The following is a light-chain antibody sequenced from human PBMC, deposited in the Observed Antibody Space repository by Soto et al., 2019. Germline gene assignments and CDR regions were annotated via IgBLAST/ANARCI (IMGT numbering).Light chain of an antibody. CDR3: SAYTVSRTYV. CDR2: NVY. V-gene: IGLV2-14*03. J-gene: IGLJ1*01. CDR1: SSDVGAYNF. Sequence: LTQPASVSGSPGQSITISCPGTSSDVGAYNFVSWHQQHPGKAPKLMIYNVYDRPSGISYRFSGSKSGNTASLTISGLQGEDEADYYCSAYTVSRTYVFGTGPKVNV.